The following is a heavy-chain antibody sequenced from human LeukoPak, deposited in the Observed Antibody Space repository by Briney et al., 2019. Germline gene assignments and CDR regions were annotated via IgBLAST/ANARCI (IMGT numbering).Heavy chain of an antibody. CDR3: ARDRWYSSSWTKYNWFDG. V-gene: IGHV4-34*01. CDR1: GGSFSSYY. J-gene: IGHJ5*02. D-gene: IGHD6-13*01. Sequence: SETLSLTCAVSGGSFSSYYWSWIRQPPGKGLEWIGEINHSGSTNYNPSLKSRVTISVDTSKNHFSLKPSSVTAADTAVYYCARDRWYSSSWTKYNWFDGWGQGTLVTVSS. CDR2: INHSGST.